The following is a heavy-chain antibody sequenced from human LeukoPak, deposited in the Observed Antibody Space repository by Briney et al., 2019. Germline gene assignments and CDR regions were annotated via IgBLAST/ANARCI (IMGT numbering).Heavy chain of an antibody. CDR2: INPSGGST. Sequence: GASVKVSCKASGYTFTSYYMHWVRQAPGQGLEWMGIINPSGGSTSYAQKFQGRVTITRDTSASTAYMELSSLRSEDTAVYYCARRISAFDIWGQGTMVTVSS. CDR3: ARRISAFDI. V-gene: IGHV1-46*01. CDR1: GYTFTSYY. D-gene: IGHD2-15*01. J-gene: IGHJ3*02.